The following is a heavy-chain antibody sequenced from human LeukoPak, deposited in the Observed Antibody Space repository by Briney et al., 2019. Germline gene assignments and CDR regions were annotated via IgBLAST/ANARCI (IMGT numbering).Heavy chain of an antibody. Sequence: GGSLRLSCAASGFTVSSNYMSWVRQAPGKGLEWVSVIYSGGSTYYADSVKGRFTISRDNSKNTLYLQMNSLRSEDTAVYYCAREYDPDAFDIWGQGTMVTVSS. J-gene: IGHJ3*02. V-gene: IGHV3-53*05. CDR2: IYSGGST. CDR1: GFTVSSNY. CDR3: AREYDPDAFDI. D-gene: IGHD2-8*01.